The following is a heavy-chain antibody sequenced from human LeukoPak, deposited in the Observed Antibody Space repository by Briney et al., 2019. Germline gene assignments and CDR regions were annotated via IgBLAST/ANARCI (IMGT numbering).Heavy chain of an antibody. CDR3: ATGVGGFDYGDPGWFDP. D-gene: IGHD4-17*01. CDR1: GYTLTELS. V-gene: IGHV1-24*01. Sequence: ASVKVSCKVSGYTLTELSMHWVRQAPGKGLEWMGGFDPEDGETIYAQKFQGRVTMTEDTSTDTAYMELSSLRSEDTAVYYCATGVGGFDYGDPGWFDPWGQGTLVTVSS. CDR2: FDPEDGET. J-gene: IGHJ5*02.